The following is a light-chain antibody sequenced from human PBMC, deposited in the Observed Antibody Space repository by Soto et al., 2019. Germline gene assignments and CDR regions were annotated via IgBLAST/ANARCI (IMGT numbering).Light chain of an antibody. CDR3: SSYTSSSTGHVA. J-gene: IGLJ2*01. Sequence: QSVLTQPASVSGSPGQSITISCTGTSSDVGGYNYVSWYQQHPGKAPKLMIYDVSNRPSGVSNRFSGSKSGNTASLTISGLQAEDEADYYCSSYTSSSTGHVAFGGGTKVTVL. CDR1: SSDVGGYNY. CDR2: DVS. V-gene: IGLV2-14*01.